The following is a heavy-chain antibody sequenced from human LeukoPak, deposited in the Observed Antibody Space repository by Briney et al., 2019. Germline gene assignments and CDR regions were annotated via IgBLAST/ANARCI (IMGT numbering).Heavy chain of an antibody. Sequence: SETLSLTCTVSGGSISSGNYYWSWIRQPAGKGLEWIGRIYTSGSTNYNPSLKSRVTISVDTSKNQFSLKLSSVTAADTAVYYCARGGRDGPSDYWGQGTLVTVSS. D-gene: IGHD5-24*01. J-gene: IGHJ4*02. CDR3: ARGGRDGPSDY. CDR2: IYTSGST. V-gene: IGHV4-61*02. CDR1: GGSISSGNYY.